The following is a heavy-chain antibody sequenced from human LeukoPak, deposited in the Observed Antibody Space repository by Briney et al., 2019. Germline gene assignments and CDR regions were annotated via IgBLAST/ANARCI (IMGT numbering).Heavy chain of an antibody. D-gene: IGHD2-2*01. V-gene: IGHV1-18*01. J-gene: IGHJ3*02. CDR2: ISAHNGNT. Sequence: ASVKVSCKASGYTFTSYGISWVRQAPGQGLEWTGWISAHNGNTNYAQKLQGRVTMTTDTSTSTAYMELRSLRSDDTAVYYCARATLLGLPAATLGSAFDIWGQGTMVTVSS. CDR3: ARATLLGLPAATLGSAFDI. CDR1: GYTFTSYG.